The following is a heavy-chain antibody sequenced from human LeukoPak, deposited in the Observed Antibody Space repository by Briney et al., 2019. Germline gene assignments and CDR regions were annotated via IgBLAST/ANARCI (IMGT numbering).Heavy chain of an antibody. J-gene: IGHJ4*02. CDR2: IYYSGST. CDR3: ARWTGGSRYYFDY. CDR1: GGSISSYY. D-gene: IGHD3-16*01. Sequence: SETLSLTCTVSGGSISSYYWSWIRQPPGKGLEWIGYIYYSGSTNYKPSLKSRVTISVDTSKNQFSLKLSSVTAADTAVYYCARWTGGSRYYFDYWGQGTLVTVSS. V-gene: IGHV4-59*01.